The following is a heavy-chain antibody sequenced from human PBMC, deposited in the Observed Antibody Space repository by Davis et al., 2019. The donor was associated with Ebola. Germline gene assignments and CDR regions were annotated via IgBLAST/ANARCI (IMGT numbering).Heavy chain of an antibody. D-gene: IGHD3-22*01. J-gene: IGHJ6*02. Sequence: AASVKVSCKASGYTFTDYYIHWVRQAPGQGLEWMGWINPNSGGTNYAQKFQGRVTMTRDTSISTAYMELTRLTSDDTAVYYCARGAPITMVLVVIVYGLDVWGRGTTVTVSS. CDR2: INPNSGGT. CDR1: GYTFTDYY. CDR3: ARGAPITMVLVVIVYGLDV. V-gene: IGHV1-2*02.